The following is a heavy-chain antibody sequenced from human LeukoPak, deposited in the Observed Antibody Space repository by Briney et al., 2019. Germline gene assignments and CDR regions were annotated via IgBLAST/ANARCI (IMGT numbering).Heavy chain of an antibody. CDR3: ARDRGSSSPVYNWFDP. V-gene: IGHV3-21*01. D-gene: IGHD6-6*01. J-gene: IGHJ5*02. CDR1: GFTFSSYS. CDR2: ISSSSSYI. Sequence: GGSLRLSCAASGFTFSSYSMNWVRQAPGKGLEWVSSISSSSSYIYYADSVKGRFTISRDNAKNSLYLQMNSLRAEDTAVYYCARDRGSSSPVYNWFDPWGQGTLVIVSS.